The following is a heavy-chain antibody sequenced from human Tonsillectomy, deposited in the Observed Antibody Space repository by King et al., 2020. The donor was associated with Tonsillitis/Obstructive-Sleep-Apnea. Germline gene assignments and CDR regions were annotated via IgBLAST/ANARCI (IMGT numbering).Heavy chain of an antibody. V-gene: IGHV4-39*07. CDR3: ARDLPNYDILTGSHRGEYFDY. CDR1: GGSISSSSYY. D-gene: IGHD3-9*01. CDR2: IYYSGST. J-gene: IGHJ4*02. Sequence: LQMQESGPGLVKPSETLSLTCTVSGGSISSSSYYWGWIRQPPGKGLEWIGSIYYSGSTYYNPSLKSRVTISVDTSKNQFSLKLSSVTAADTAVYYCARDLPNYDILTGSHRGEYFDYWGQGTLVTVSS.